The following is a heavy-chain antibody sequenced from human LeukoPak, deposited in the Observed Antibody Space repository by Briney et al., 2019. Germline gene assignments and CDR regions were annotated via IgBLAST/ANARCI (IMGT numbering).Heavy chain of an antibody. CDR2: IIPIFDTA. CDR1: GGTFSTYA. D-gene: IGHD6-6*01. J-gene: IGHJ5*02. V-gene: IGHV1-69*05. CDR3: ARVSSSSMGRWFDP. Sequence: SVKVSCKASGGTFSTYAISWVRQAPGQGLEWMGGIIPIFDTASNAQKFQGRVTFTTDESTSTAYMELRSLRSEDTAVYYCARVSSSSMGRWFDPWGQGTLVTVSS.